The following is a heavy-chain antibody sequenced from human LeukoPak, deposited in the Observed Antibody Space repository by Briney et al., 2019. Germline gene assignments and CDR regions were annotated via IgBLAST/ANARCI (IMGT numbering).Heavy chain of an antibody. CDR1: GFTFSSYS. J-gene: IGHJ4*02. Sequence: PGGSLRLSXAASGFTFSSYSMNWVRQAPRKGLEWVSSISSSSSYIYYADSVKGRFTISRDNAKNSLYLQMNSLRAEDTAVYYCASEYSVPKQNRFGELIVWGQGTLVTVSS. CDR3: ASEYSVPKQNRFGELIV. CDR2: ISSSSSYI. V-gene: IGHV3-21*01. D-gene: IGHD3-10*01.